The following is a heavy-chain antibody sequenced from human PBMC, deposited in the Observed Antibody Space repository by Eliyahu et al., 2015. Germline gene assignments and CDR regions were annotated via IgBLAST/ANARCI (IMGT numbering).Heavy chain of an antibody. D-gene: IGHD1-26*01. V-gene: IGHV3-48*02. CDR2: ISSSSSTI. CDR1: GFTFSSYT. J-gene: IGHJ5*02. Sequence: EVQLVESGGGLVQPGGSLXLXXAASGFTFSSYTMXWVRQAPGKXLEWASSISSSSSTIYYADSVKGRFTISRDNAKNSLYLQMNSLRDEDTAVYYCARGYSGSSYFDPWGQGTLVTVSS. CDR3: ARGYSGSSYFDP.